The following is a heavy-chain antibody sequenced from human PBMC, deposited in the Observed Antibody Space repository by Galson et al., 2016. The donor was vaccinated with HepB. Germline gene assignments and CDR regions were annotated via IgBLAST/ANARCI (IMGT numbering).Heavy chain of an antibody. J-gene: IGHJ4*02. CDR1: GGTFSRYA. CDR3: GREGNCAGYWCFRFDY. D-gene: IGHD2-21*01. Sequence: SVKVSCKVYGGTFSRYAISWLRQAPGQGLEWMGGIIPFVGTPPYGQKFQGRVRIFADESTTTAYMELTGLRVDDTAVYYCGREGNCAGYWCFRFDYWGQGTLVTVSS. CDR2: IIPFVGTP. V-gene: IGHV1-69*13.